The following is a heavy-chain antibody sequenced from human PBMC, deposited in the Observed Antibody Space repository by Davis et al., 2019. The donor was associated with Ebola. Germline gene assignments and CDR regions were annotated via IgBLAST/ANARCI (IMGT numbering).Heavy chain of an antibody. D-gene: IGHD3-22*01. Sequence: GESLKISCAASGFTFSDYYMSWIRQAPGKGLEWVSYISSSGSTIYYADSVKGRFTISRDNAKNSLYLQMNSLRAEDTAVYYCARDEYYYDSSGYHQYTDYWGQGTLVTVSS. V-gene: IGHV3-11*01. CDR2: ISSSGSTI. J-gene: IGHJ4*02. CDR1: GFTFSDYY. CDR3: ARDEYYYDSSGYHQYTDY.